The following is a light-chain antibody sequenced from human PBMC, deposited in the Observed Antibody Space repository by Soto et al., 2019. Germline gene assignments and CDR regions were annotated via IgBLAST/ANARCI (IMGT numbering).Light chain of an antibody. CDR3: QSYDSSLRGWV. CDR2: GNS. CDR1: SSNIGAGYD. V-gene: IGLV1-40*01. J-gene: IGLJ3*02. Sequence: QSVLTQPPSVSGAPGQRVTSSCTGSSSNIGAGYDVHWYHQLPGTAPKLLIYGNSNRPSGVPDRFSGSKSGTSASLAITGLQAEDEADYYCQSYDSSLRGWVFGGGTKVTVL.